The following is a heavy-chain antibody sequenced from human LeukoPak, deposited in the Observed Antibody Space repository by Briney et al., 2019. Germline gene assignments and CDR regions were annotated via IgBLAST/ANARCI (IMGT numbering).Heavy chain of an antibody. D-gene: IGHD3-10*01. CDR1: GGSINSSGYYY. CDR3: ARGRFFGVVRGVSH. J-gene: IGHJ4*02. CDR2: IYYSGST. V-gene: IGHV4-39*07. Sequence: SETLSLTCTVSGGSINSSGYYYWGWIRQPPGKGLEWIGSIYYSGSTYYNPSLKSRVTISVDTSKKQFSLKLSSVTAADTAVYYCARGRFFGVVRGVSHWGQGTLVTVSS.